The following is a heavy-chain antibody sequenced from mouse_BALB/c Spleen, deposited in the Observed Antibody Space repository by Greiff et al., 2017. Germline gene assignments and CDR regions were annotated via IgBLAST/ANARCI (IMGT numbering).Heavy chain of an antibody. V-gene: IGHV2-9*02. D-gene: IGHD4-1*01. CDR3: ARPNWDGGNYFDY. Sequence: VKLVESGPGLVAPSQSLSITCTVSGFSLTSYGVHWVRQPPGKGLEWLGVIWAGGSTNYNSALMSRLSISKDNSKSQVFLKMNSLQTDDTAMYYCARPNWDGGNYFDYWGQGTTLTVSS. CDR1: GFSLTSYG. CDR2: IWAGGST. J-gene: IGHJ2*01.